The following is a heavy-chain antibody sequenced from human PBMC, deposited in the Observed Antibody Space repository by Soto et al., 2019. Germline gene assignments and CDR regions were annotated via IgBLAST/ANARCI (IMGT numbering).Heavy chain of an antibody. V-gene: IGHV3-23*01. CDR2: ITDTGGDA. J-gene: IGHJ4*02. Sequence: PGGSLRLSCVASGLTFGSRAMSWVRQAPGEGLQWVSTITDTGGDAKYADSVRGRFVISRDNSKKILYLQMTSLTAEDSAMYFCARGSTDSYPGSRIFDFWGRGTLVTVPQ. CDR3: ARGSTDSYPGSRIFDF. D-gene: IGHD3-10*01. CDR1: GLTFGSRA.